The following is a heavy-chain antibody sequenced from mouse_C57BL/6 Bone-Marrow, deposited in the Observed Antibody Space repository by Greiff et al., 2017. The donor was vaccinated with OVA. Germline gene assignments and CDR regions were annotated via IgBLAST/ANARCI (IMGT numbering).Heavy chain of an antibody. CDR3: ARWGGGTPYFDY. D-gene: IGHD3-3*01. CDR2: IYPRSGNT. Sequence: VQLQQSGAELARPGASVKLSCKASGYTFTSYGISWVKQRTGQGLEWIGEIYPRSGNTYYNEKFKGKATLTADKSSSTAYMELRSLTSEDSAVYFCARWGGGTPYFDYWGQGTTLTVSS. V-gene: IGHV1-81*01. CDR1: GYTFTSYG. J-gene: IGHJ2*01.